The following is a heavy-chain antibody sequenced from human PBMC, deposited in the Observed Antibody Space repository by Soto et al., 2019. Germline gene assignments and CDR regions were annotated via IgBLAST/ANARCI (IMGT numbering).Heavy chain of an antibody. CDR2: AHHSGRT. CDR1: GDSMSSSNW. J-gene: IGHJ4*02. V-gene: IGHV4-4*02. CDR3: ARSEAPALDY. Sequence: QVQLQESGPGLLKPSGTLSLTCTVSGDSMSSSNWWNWVRQPPGKGLEWIGEAHHSGRTNYNPPLKSRLTISVDRSQNRCSLKLRSVPAADTAVYYCARSEAPALDYWGQGTLVTASP.